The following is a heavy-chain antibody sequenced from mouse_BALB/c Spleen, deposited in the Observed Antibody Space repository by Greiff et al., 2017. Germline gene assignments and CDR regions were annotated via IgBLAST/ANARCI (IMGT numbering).Heavy chain of an antibody. CDR2: ISSGSSTI. D-gene: IGHD2-1*01. J-gene: IGHJ1*01. CDR3: ARGGNHWYFDV. V-gene: IGHV5-17*02. CDR1: GFTFSSFG. Sequence: EVQRVESGGGLVQPGGSRKLSCAASGFTFSSFGMHWVRQAPEKGLEWVAYISSGSSTIYYADTVKGRFTISRDNPKNTLFLQMTSLRSEDTAMCYCARGGNHWYFDVWGAGTTVTVSS.